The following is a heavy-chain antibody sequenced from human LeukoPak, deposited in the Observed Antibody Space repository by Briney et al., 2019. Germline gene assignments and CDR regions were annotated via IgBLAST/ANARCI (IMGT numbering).Heavy chain of an antibody. CDR3: AKDPQPAPMGAYFDF. Sequence: PGGSLRLSCAASGFTFNTCAMNWVRQAPGKGLEWVSTISETGGGTYYAASVKGRFTVSRDNSKNTLSLQMNNLRAEDTAIYYCAKDPQPAPMGAYFDFWGQGILVTVSS. CDR1: GFTFNTCA. CDR2: ISETGGGT. D-gene: IGHD2-2*01. J-gene: IGHJ4*02. V-gene: IGHV3-23*01.